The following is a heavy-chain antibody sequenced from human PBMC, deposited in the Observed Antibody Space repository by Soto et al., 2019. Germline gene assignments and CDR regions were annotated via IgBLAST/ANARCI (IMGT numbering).Heavy chain of an antibody. CDR1: GGSISSSSYY. CDR3: ARRYGSGGSGCRFDH. J-gene: IGHJ5*02. CDR2: IYYSGST. Sequence: SETLSLTCTVSGGSISSSSYYWGWIRQPPGKGLEWIGSIYYSGSTYYNPSLKSRVTISVDTSKNQFSLKLSSVTAADTDVYYCARRYGSGGSGCRFDHWGQGTLVTVSS. D-gene: IGHD2-15*01. V-gene: IGHV4-39*01.